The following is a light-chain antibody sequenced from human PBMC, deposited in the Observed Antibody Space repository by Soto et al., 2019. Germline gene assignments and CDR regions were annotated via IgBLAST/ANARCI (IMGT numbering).Light chain of an antibody. V-gene: IGKV3-15*01. CDR3: QQYNNWPPYT. CDR2: GAS. J-gene: IGKJ2*01. Sequence: EIVMTQSPATLSVSPGERATVSCRASQSVGSNLAWYQQKPGQAPRLLIYGASTRATGIPARFTGSGSGTEFTLTISSLQSEDFALYHCQQYNNWPPYTFGQGTNLDIK. CDR1: QSVGSN.